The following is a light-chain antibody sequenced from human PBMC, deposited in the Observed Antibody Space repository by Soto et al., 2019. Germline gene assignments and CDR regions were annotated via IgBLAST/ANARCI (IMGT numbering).Light chain of an antibody. J-gene: IGKJ1*01. CDR3: QQYYSTPT. V-gene: IGKV4-1*01. Sequence: DIVMTQSPDSLAVSLGERATINCKSSQSVLYRSNTKNYLAWYQQKPGQPPKLLIYWSSTRESGVPDRFSGSGSGTDFTLPISSLQAEDVAVYYCQQYYSTPTFGQGTKVEIK. CDR2: WSS. CDR1: QSVLYRSNTKNY.